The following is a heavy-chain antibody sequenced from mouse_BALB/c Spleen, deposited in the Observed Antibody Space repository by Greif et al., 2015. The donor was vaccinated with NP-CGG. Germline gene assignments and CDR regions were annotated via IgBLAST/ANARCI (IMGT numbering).Heavy chain of an antibody. CDR3: ARDGRFAY. Sequence: EVMLVESGGGLVKPGGSLKLSCAASGFTFSDYYMYWVRQTPEKRLEWVATISDGGSYTYYPDSVKGRFTISRDNAKNNLYLQMSSLKSEDTAMYYCARDGRFAYWGQGTLVTVSA. CDR1: GFTFSDYY. J-gene: IGHJ3*01. CDR2: ISDGGSYT. V-gene: IGHV5-4*02.